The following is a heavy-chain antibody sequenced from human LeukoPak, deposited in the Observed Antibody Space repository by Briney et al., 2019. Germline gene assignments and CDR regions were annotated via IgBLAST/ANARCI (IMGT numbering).Heavy chain of an antibody. Sequence: SETLSLTCTVAGPSISSSSYYWGWLRQPPGKGLEWIGSSYYSWSTYYNPSLKSRVTISVDTSKKQFSLKLGSVTAAYTAVYYCARTPRPRIAVAVTVGWGRGTLVTVSS. CDR1: GPSISSSSYY. V-gene: IGHV4-39*01. D-gene: IGHD6-19*01. J-gene: IGHJ4*02. CDR3: ARTPRPRIAVAVTVG. CDR2: SYYSWST.